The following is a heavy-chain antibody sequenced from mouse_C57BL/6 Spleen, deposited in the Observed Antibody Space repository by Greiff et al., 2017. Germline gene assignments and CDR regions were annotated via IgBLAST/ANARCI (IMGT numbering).Heavy chain of an antibody. J-gene: IGHJ2*01. CDR1: GYTFTSYW. CDR3: ARGAAQALYYFDY. Sequence: QVQLQQPGAELVKPGASVKLSCKASGYTFTSYWMQWVKQRPGQGLEWIGEIDPSDSYTNYNQKFKGKATLTVDTSSSTAYMQLSSLTSEDSPVYYCARGAAQALYYFDYWGQGTTLTVSS. V-gene: IGHV1-50*01. D-gene: IGHD3-2*02. CDR2: IDPSDSYT.